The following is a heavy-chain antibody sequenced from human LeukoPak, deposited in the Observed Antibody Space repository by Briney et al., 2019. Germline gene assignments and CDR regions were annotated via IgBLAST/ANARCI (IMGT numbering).Heavy chain of an antibody. Sequence: SETLSLTCTVSGGSISSSSYYWAWIRQPPGKGLEWIGSIHYSGSTYYNPSLQSRVTISIDTSKNQFSLKLSSVTAADTAVYYCARVKGLYYGDHPFDYWGQGTLVTVSS. CDR3: ARVKGLYYGDHPFDY. V-gene: IGHV4-39*07. D-gene: IGHD4-17*01. CDR2: IHYSGST. CDR1: GGSISSSSYY. J-gene: IGHJ4*02.